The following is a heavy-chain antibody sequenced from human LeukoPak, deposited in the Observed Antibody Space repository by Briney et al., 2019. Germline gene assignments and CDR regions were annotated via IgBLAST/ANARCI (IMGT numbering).Heavy chain of an antibody. D-gene: IGHD5-24*01. CDR3: ARHVTISGPYDASDI. CDR1: GDSISSYY. V-gene: IGHV4-59*08. Sequence: SETLSLTCTVSGDSISSYYWSWIRQPPGKGLEWIGYIYYSGGTDYNPSLKSRVTISVDTSKNQFSLKLRSVTAADTAVYYCARHVTISGPYDASDIWGQGTMVTVSS. CDR2: IYYSGGT. J-gene: IGHJ3*02.